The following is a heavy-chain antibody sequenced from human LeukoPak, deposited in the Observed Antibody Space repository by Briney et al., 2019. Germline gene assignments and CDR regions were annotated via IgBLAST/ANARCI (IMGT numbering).Heavy chain of an antibody. CDR2: IYYSGST. CDR3: ASSALWAFDY. Sequence: SETLSLTCTVSGGSISSHYWSWIRQPPGKGPEWIGYIYYSGSTNYNPSLKSRVTISVDTSKNQFSLKLSSVTAADTAVYYCASSALWAFDYWGQGTLVTVSS. D-gene: IGHD3-10*01. V-gene: IGHV4-59*11. CDR1: GGSISSHY. J-gene: IGHJ4*02.